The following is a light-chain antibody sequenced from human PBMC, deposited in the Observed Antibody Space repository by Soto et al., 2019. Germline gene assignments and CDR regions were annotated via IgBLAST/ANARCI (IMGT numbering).Light chain of an antibody. V-gene: IGKV3-11*01. J-gene: IGKJ4*01. CDR1: QSINNY. CDR2: DAS. Sequence: EIVLTQSPVTLSLSPGERATLSCRASQSINNYLAWYQQKPGHPPRLLIYDASNRATAIPVRFSGSGSGTDFTLTISSLEPEDSAVYYCQYRGIWPPGATFGGGTKVEIK. CDR3: QYRGIWPPGAT.